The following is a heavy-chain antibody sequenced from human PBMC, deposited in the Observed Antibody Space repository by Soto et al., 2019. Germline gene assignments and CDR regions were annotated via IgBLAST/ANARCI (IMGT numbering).Heavy chain of an antibody. CDR3: ARQKQWLSPFDD. D-gene: IGHD6-19*01. V-gene: IGHV4-31*03. CDR1: GGSITNDDYY. CDR2: IHNSGTT. J-gene: IGHJ4*02. Sequence: SETMSLPCTVSGGSITNDDYYWNLIRQLPGKGLEWIGYIHNSGTTDYNPSLKSRVTISVDTSKSQFSLKLSSVTAADTAVYFCARQKQWLSPFDDWGQGTLVTVSS.